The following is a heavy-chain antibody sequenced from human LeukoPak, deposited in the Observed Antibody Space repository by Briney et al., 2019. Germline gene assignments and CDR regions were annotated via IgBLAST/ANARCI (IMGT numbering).Heavy chain of an antibody. CDR3: ARDPLGYCSGGSCHPTWYFDL. D-gene: IGHD2-15*01. V-gene: IGHV1-46*01. CDR2: INPSGGST. Sequence: ASVKVSCTASGYTFTSYYMHWVRQAPGQGLEWMGIINPSGGSTSYAQKFQGRVTMTRDTSTSTVYMELSSLRSEDTAVYYCARDPLGYCSGGSCHPTWYFDLWGRGTLVTVSS. J-gene: IGHJ2*01. CDR1: GYTFTSYY.